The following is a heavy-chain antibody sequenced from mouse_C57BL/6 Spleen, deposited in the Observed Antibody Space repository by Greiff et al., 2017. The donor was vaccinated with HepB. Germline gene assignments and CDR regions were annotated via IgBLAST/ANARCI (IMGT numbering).Heavy chain of an antibody. CDR1: GYTFTDYE. Sequence: VQLQQSGAELVRPGASVTLSCKASGYTFTDYEMHWVKQTPVHGLEWIGAIDPETCGTAYNQTFKGKAILTADKSSSTAYMELRSLTSEDSAVYYCTREEVEAWFAYWGQGTLVTVSA. CDR3: TREEVEAWFAY. J-gene: IGHJ3*01. CDR2: IDPETCGT. D-gene: IGHD1-1*01. V-gene: IGHV1-15*01.